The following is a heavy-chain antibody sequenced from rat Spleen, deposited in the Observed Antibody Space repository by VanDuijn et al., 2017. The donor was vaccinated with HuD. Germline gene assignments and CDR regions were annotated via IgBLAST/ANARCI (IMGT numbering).Heavy chain of an antibody. CDR1: GFTFSNYA. D-gene: IGHD1-1*01. Sequence: EVQLVESGGGLVQPGRSMKLSCAASGFTFSNYAMAWVRQAPTKGLEWVATINFDGSSTYYRDSVRGRFTISRHNTQNTLYLQMNSLRSEDTATYYCTTVLQGRGFAYWGQGTLVTVSS. CDR2: INFDGSST. V-gene: IGHV5-29*01. CDR3: TTVLQGRGFAY. J-gene: IGHJ3*01.